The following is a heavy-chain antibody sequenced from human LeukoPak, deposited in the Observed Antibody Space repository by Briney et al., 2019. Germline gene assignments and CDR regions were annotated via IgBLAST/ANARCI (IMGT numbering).Heavy chain of an antibody. CDR3: ARGYDFWSGYYYYYYMDV. CDR1: GDSVSSNSAA. D-gene: IGHD3-3*01. Sequence: SQTLSLTCAISGDSVSSNSAAWNWIRQSPSRGLEWLGRTYYRSKWYNDYAVSVKSRITINPDTSKNQFSLQLNPVTPEDTAVYHCARGYDFWSGYYYYYYMDVWGKGTTVTVSS. J-gene: IGHJ6*03. CDR2: TYYRSKWYN. V-gene: IGHV6-1*01.